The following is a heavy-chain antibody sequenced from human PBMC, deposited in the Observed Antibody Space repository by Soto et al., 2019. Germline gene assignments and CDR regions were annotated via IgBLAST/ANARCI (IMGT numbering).Heavy chain of an antibody. J-gene: IGHJ4*02. V-gene: IGHV3-23*01. D-gene: IGHD2-21*02. CDR1: GFTFSSYA. CDR2: IRGSGGST. Sequence: GGSLRLSCAASGFTFSSYAMSWVRQAPGKGLEWDSAIRGSGGSTYYADSVKGRFTISRDNSKITLYLQMNSLRAEDTAVYYCAKVRGDPYYFDYLGQGTLVTASS. CDR3: AKVRGDPYYFDY.